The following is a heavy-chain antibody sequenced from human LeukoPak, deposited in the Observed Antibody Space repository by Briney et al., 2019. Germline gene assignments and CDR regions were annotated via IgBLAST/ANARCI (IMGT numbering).Heavy chain of an antibody. V-gene: IGHV3-33*01. D-gene: IGHD2-15*01. CDR3: ARDVSGGGGYFDY. CDR2: IWYDGSNK. CDR1: GFTFSSYG. Sequence: GGSLRLSCAASGFTFSSYGMHWVRQAPGKGLEWVVLIWYDGSNKYYADSVKGRFTISRDNSKNTLYLQMNSLRAEDTAVYYCARDVSGGGGYFDYWGQGTLVTVSS. J-gene: IGHJ4*02.